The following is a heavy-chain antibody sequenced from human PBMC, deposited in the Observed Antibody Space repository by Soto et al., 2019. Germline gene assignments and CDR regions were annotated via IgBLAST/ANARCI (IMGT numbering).Heavy chain of an antibody. CDR1: GFTFSDSA. Sequence: EVQLVESGGGLVQPGGSLKLSCAASGFTFSDSAIHWVRQASGKGLEWVGRIKNKANNYATAYAAPVKGRFTISRDESNNTANLQMNSLKTEDTAVYYCTRILDYPTMIVVAPDESLDYWGQGTLVTVSA. D-gene: IGHD3-22*01. CDR3: TRILDYPTMIVVAPDESLDY. J-gene: IGHJ4*02. CDR2: IKNKANNYAT. V-gene: IGHV3-73*01.